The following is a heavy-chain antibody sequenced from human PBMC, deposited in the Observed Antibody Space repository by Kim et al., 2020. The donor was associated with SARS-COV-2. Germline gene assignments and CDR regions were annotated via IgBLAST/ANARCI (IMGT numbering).Heavy chain of an antibody. J-gene: IGHJ5*02. CDR3: AKDVNRDWFGP. Sequence: GGSLRLSCAASGFTFSVYGMSWVRQAPGMGLEWVSSITGSGGRTYYADSVKGRFTISRDNSENTLYLQMNSLRGEDTAVYYCAKDVNRDWFGPWGQGTPVTVSS. V-gene: IGHV3-23*01. CDR2: ITGSGGRT. CDR1: GFTFSVYG.